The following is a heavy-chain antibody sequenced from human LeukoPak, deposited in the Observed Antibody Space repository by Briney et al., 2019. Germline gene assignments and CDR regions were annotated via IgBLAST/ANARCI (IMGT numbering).Heavy chain of an antibody. D-gene: IGHD4-17*01. CDR1: GGSITGYF. V-gene: IGHV4-59*01. CDR3: ARVLGGDYGDYVPDY. Sequence: SETLSLTCTVSGGSITGYFWSWIRQPPGKGLEWIGYIYYSGSTNYNPSLKSRVTISVDTSKNQFSLKLSSVTAADTAVYYCARVLGGDYGDYVPDYWGQGTLVTVSS. CDR2: IYYSGST. J-gene: IGHJ4*02.